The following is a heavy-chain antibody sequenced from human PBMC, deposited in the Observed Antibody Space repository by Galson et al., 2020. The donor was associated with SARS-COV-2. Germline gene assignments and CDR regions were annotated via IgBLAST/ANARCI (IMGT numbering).Heavy chain of an antibody. Sequence: ETSETLSLTCTVSGGSISSSSYYWGWIRQPPGKGLEWIGSIYYSGSTYYNPSLKSRVTISVDTSKNQFSLKPSSVTAADTAVYYCASLKKTPSYSSGPRGGLGYYGMDVGGQGTTVTVSS. CDR3: ASLKKTPSYSSGPRGGLGYYGMDV. V-gene: IGHV4-39*01. CDR2: IYYSGST. CDR1: GGSISSSSYY. J-gene: IGHJ6*02. D-gene: IGHD6-19*01.